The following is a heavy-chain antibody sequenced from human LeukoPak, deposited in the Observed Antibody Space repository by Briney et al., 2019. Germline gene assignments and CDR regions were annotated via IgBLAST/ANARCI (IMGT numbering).Heavy chain of an antibody. CDR1: GFTFSSYA. Sequence: GGSLRLSCAASGFTFSSYATHWVRQAPGKGLEWVAVISYDGSNKYYADSVKGRFTISRDNSKNTLYLQMNSLRAEDTAVYYCATLYDYVWGSYRYTREPADYWGQGTLVTVSS. CDR2: ISYDGSNK. CDR3: ATLYDYVWGSYRYTREPADY. V-gene: IGHV3-30-3*01. D-gene: IGHD3-16*02. J-gene: IGHJ4*02.